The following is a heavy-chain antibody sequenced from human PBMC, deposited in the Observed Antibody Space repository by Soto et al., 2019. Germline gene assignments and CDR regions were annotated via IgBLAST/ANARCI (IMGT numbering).Heavy chain of an antibody. CDR3: ARGPPPAPGVPRAVFGY. D-gene: IGHD2-2*01. Sequence: QVQLVESGGGVVQPGRSLRLSCAASGFTFSSYAMHWVRQAPGKGLEWVAVISYDGSNKYYADSVKGRLTISRDNSKNTLYLQMNSLRAEDTAVYYCARGPPPAPGVPRAVFGYWGQGTLVTVSS. V-gene: IGHV3-30-3*01. CDR2: ISYDGSNK. J-gene: IGHJ4*02. CDR1: GFTFSSYA.